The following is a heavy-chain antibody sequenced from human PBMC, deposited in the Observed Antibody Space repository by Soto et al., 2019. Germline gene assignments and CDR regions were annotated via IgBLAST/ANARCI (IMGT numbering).Heavy chain of an antibody. CDR1: GGSISSGGYY. CDR2: IYYSGST. V-gene: IGHV4-31*03. D-gene: IGHD5-12*01. CDR3: ARDRGYSGYGYFDY. Sequence: TSETLSLTCTVSGGSISSGGYYWSWIRQHPGKGLEWIGYIYYSGSTYYNPSLKSRVSISVDTSKNQFSLKLSSVTAADTAVYYCARDRGYSGYGYFDYWGQGTLVTVSS. J-gene: IGHJ4*02.